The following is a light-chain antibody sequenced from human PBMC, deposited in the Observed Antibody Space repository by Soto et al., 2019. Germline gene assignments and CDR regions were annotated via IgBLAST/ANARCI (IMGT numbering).Light chain of an antibody. Sequence: DIQMTQSPSTLSASVGDRVTITCRASQSISYWLAWYQQKPGKAPKLLIYDASSLESGVPSRFSGSGSGTEFTLTISSLQPDDFATDVCQQYNLYAYTFGHGTKLEIK. CDR3: QQYNLYAYT. CDR2: DAS. J-gene: IGKJ2*01. V-gene: IGKV1-5*01. CDR1: QSISYW.